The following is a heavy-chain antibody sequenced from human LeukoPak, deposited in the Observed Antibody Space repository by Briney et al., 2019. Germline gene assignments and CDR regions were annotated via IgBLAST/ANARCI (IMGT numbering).Heavy chain of an antibody. CDR2: INHSGST. D-gene: IGHD2-2*01. Sequence: SETLSLTCAVYGGSFSGYYWSWIRQPPGKGLEWIGEINHSGSTNYNPSLKSRVTISVDTSKNQFSLKLSSVTAAGTAVYYCAISVLVPAAMNYYYYGMDVWGQGTTVTVSS. J-gene: IGHJ6*02. V-gene: IGHV4-34*01. CDR1: GGSFSGYY. CDR3: AISVLVPAAMNYYYYGMDV.